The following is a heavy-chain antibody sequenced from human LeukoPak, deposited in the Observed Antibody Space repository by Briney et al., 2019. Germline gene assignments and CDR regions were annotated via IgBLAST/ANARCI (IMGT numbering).Heavy chain of an antibody. Sequence: ASVKVSCKVSGYTLIELSMNWVRQAPGKGLEWMGGFDPENGETIYAQKFQGRVTMTEDTSTDTAYMELSSLRSEDTAVYYCATLGSGSYYAAPYIFDYWGQGTLVTVSS. CDR1: GYTLIELS. CDR3: ATLGSGSYYAAPYIFDY. D-gene: IGHD3-10*01. CDR2: FDPENGET. V-gene: IGHV1-24*01. J-gene: IGHJ4*02.